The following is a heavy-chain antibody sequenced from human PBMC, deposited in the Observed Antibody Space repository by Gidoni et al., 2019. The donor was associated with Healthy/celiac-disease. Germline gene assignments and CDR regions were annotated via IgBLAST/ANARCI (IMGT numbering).Heavy chain of an antibody. J-gene: IGHJ4*02. V-gene: IGHV3-15*01. CDR1: GFTFSNAW. CDR2: IKSKTDGGTT. CDR3: TTEYYAGSYWEYWDYSFDY. D-gene: IGHD1-26*01. Sequence: EVQLVESGGGLVKHGGSLRLSCAASGFTFSNAWMSWVRQAPGKGLEWVGRIKSKTDGGTTDYAAPVKGRFTISRDDSKNTLYLQMNSLKTEDTAVYYCTTEYYAGSYWEYWDYSFDYWGQGTLVTVSS.